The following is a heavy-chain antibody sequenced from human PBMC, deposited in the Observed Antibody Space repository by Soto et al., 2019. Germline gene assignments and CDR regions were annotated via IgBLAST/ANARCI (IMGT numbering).Heavy chain of an antibody. CDR1: GGSISSSSYY. Sequence: SETLSLTCTVSGGSISSSSYYWGWIRQPPGKGLEWIGSIYYSGSTYYNPSLKSRVTISVDTSKNQFSLKLSSVTAADTAVYYCRAGSAVAEVRYYYYGMDVWGQGTTVTVSS. CDR3: RAGSAVAEVRYYYYGMDV. CDR2: IYYSGST. J-gene: IGHJ6*02. V-gene: IGHV4-39*01. D-gene: IGHD6-19*01.